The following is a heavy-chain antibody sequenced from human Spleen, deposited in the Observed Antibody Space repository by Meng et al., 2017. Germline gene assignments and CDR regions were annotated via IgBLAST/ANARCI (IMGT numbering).Heavy chain of an antibody. CDR2: ISAYNGNT. J-gene: IGHJ4*02. CDR3: ARVDYYDSSGTRTRGNFDY. D-gene: IGHD3-22*01. CDR1: GYTFTSYG. V-gene: IGHV1-18*01. Sequence: QVQLVQSGAEVKKPGASVKVPCKASGYTFTSYGISWVRQAPGQGLEWMGWISAYNGNTNYAQKLQGRVTMTTDTSTSTAYMELRSLRSDDTAVYYCARVDYYDSSGTRTRGNFDYWGQGALVTVSS.